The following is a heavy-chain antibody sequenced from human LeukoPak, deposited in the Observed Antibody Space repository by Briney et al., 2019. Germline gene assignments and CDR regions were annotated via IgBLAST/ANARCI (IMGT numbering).Heavy chain of an antibody. CDR2: IYTGGST. CDR3: ARDSLYNFWSGYYHTTYYFDY. V-gene: IGHV4-61*09. D-gene: IGHD3-3*01. J-gene: IGHJ4*02. Sequence: SETLSLTCTVSGGSISSGNYYWSWIRQPAGKGLEWIGHIYTGGSTNYNPSLKSRVTISVDTSKNQFSLNLSSMTAADTAVYYCARDSLYNFWSGYYHTTYYFDYWGQGTLDTVSS. CDR1: GGSISSGNYY.